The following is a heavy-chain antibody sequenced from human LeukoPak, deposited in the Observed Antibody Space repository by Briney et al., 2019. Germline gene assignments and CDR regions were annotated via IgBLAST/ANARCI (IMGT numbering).Heavy chain of an antibody. D-gene: IGHD3-10*01. V-gene: IGHV4-59*08. CDR2: IYYSGST. CDR3: ARYDYGSGYPGSWLDP. CDR1: GASISSYF. J-gene: IGHJ5*02. Sequence: SETLSLTCTVSGASISSYFWTWIRQSPGKGLEWIGYIYYSGSTNYNPSLKSRVTISVDTSKNQISLKLNSVTAADTAVYYCARYDYGSGYPGSWLDPWGQGTLVTVSS.